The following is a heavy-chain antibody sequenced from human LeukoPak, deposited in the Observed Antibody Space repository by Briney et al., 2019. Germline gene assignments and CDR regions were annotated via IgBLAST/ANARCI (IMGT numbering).Heavy chain of an antibody. Sequence: SETLSLTCTVSGGSIGSYYWSWIRQPPGKGLEWIGSIYYSGSTYYNPSLKSRVTISVDTSKNQFSLKLSSVTAADTAVYYCAISPGIAAAGTVSDAFDIWGQGTMVTVSS. V-gene: IGHV4-39*01. CDR1: GGSIGSYY. J-gene: IGHJ3*02. CDR2: IYYSGST. CDR3: AISPGIAAAGTVSDAFDI. D-gene: IGHD6-13*01.